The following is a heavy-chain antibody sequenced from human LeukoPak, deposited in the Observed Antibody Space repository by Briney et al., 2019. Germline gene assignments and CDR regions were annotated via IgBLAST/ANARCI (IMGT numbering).Heavy chain of an antibody. V-gene: IGHV3-64D*06. J-gene: IGHJ4*02. Sequence: GGSLRLSCSASGFTFTNYPMHWVRQAPGKGLEFVSSISSNGISTYYADSVKGRFTISRDNSKNTLYLQMSSLRAEDRAVYYCVKGTNNPGVAGGDYWGQGTLVTVSS. D-gene: IGHD6-19*01. CDR1: GFTFTNYP. CDR2: ISSNGIST. CDR3: VKGTNNPGVAGGDY.